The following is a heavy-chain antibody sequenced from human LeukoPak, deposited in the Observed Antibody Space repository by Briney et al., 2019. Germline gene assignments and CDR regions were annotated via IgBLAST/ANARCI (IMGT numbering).Heavy chain of an antibody. Sequence: SETLSLTCAVSGGSISSSNWWRWVRQPPGKGLEWIGEIYHSGSTNYNPSLKSRVTISVDKSKNQFSLKLSSVTAADTAVYYCARVGDYYYGSGIPRKGYYYGMDVWGQGTTVTVSS. CDR1: GGSISSSNW. CDR2: IYHSGST. J-gene: IGHJ6*02. CDR3: ARVGDYYYGSGIPRKGYYYGMDV. V-gene: IGHV4-4*02. D-gene: IGHD3-10*01.